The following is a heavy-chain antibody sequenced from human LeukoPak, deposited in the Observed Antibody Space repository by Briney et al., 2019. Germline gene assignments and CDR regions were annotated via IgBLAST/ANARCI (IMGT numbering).Heavy chain of an antibody. CDR2: ISSGANII. CDR3: AKIGGSYRVDY. J-gene: IGHJ4*02. V-gene: IGHV3-48*03. Sequence: PGGSLRLSCAASGFTLSSYEINWVRQAPGKGLQWVSYISSGANIIYYADSVKGRFTISRDNSKNTLYLQMNSLGAEDTAVYYCAKIGGSYRVDYWGQGTLVTVSS. D-gene: IGHD3-10*01. CDR1: GFTLSSYE.